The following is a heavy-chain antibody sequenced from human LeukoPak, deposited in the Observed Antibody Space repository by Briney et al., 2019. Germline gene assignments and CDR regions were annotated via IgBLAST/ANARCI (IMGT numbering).Heavy chain of an antibody. CDR2: ISYDGSNK. J-gene: IGHJ6*03. CDR3: ARDPYSGRYGDYYYYYMAV. Sequence: PGGSLRLSCAASGFTFSSYGMHWVRQAPGKGLEWVAVISYDGSNKYYADSVKGRFTISRDNAKNSLYLQMNSLRAEDTAVYYCARDPYSGRYGDYYYYYMAVGSKGTTVTIPS. V-gene: IGHV3-30*03. CDR1: GFTFSSYG. D-gene: IGHD1-26*01.